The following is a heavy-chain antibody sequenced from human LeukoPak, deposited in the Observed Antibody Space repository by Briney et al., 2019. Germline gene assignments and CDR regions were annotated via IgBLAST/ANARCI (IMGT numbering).Heavy chain of an antibody. Sequence: SDTLSLTCTVSVDSISNYHCLWARHPPGKGLVWFGYINYSGSTNYNPSVKSRVTMSVDTSKNQFSLRLTSVTAADTAVYYCARAEAWPETLDYWGQGTLVTVSS. CDR2: INYSGST. CDR1: VDSISNYH. J-gene: IGHJ4*02. CDR3: ARAEAWPETLDY. V-gene: IGHV4-59*07.